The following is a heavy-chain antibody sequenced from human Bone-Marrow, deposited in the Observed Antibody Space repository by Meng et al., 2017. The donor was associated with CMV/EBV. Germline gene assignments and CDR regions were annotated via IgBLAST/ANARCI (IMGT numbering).Heavy chain of an antibody. CDR1: GYTFTSYG. CDR2: ISAYNGNT. V-gene: IGHV1-18*01. CDR3: ARGYSNYDLSSWVLYGMDV. Sequence: ASVKVSCKASGYTFTSYGISWVRQAPGQGLEWMGWISAYNGNTNYAQKLQGRVTITADKSTSTAYMELSSLRSEDTAVYYCARGYSNYDLSSWVLYGMDVWGQGTTVTVSS. D-gene: IGHD4-11*01. J-gene: IGHJ6*02.